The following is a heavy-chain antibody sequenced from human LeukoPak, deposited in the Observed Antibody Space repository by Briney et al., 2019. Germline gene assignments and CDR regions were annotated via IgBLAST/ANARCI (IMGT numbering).Heavy chain of an antibody. V-gene: IGHV3-21*01. CDR2: ISSSSGSI. D-gene: IGHD4-17*01. CDR3: ASGQDYGDGGR. Sequence: GGSLRLSCAASGFIFSSYNMNWVRQAPGKGLEWVSSISSSSGSINYADSVKGRFTISRDNARNSLYLQMNSLGAEDTAVYFCASGQDYGDGGRWGQGTLVTVSS. J-gene: IGHJ4*02. CDR1: GFIFSSYN.